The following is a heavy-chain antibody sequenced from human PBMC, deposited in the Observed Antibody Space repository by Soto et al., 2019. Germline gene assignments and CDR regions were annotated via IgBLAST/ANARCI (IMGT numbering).Heavy chain of an antibody. J-gene: IGHJ3*02. CDR3: ARDIDGITIFGVAGGAFDI. V-gene: IGHV1-18*01. CDR2: ISAYNGNT. CDR1: GYTFTSYG. D-gene: IGHD3-3*01. Sequence: QVQLVQSGAEVKKPGASVKVSCKASGYTFTSYGISWVRQAPGQGLEWMGWISAYNGNTNYAQKLQGRVTMTTDTSTSTAYMELRSLRSDDTAVYYCARDIDGITIFGVAGGAFDIWGQGTMVTVSS.